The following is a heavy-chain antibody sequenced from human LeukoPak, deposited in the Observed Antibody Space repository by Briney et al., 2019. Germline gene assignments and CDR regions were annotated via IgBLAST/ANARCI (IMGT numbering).Heavy chain of an antibody. D-gene: IGHD3-10*01. V-gene: IGHV3-7*01. CDR1: GFTFSSYW. Sequence: GSLRLSCAASGFTFSSYWMSWVRQAPGKGLAWVANIKQDGSEKYYVDSVKGRFTISRDNAKNSLYLQMNSLRAEDTAVYYCASKQIWFGELVDYWGQGTLVTVSS. CDR2: IKQDGSEK. CDR3: ASKQIWFGELVDY. J-gene: IGHJ4*02.